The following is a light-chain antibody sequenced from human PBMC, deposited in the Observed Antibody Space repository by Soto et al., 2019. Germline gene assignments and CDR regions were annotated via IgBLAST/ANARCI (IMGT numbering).Light chain of an antibody. J-gene: IGKJ4*01. CDR3: QQYNDWPLT. CDR2: GAS. Sequence: IVMTQSPATLSVSPGERATLSCMASQSVSSNLAWYQQKPGQAPRLLIYGASTRATGIPARFSGSGSGTEFTLTISSLQSEDFAVYYCQQYNDWPLTFGGGTKVDIK. V-gene: IGKV3-15*01. CDR1: QSVSSN.